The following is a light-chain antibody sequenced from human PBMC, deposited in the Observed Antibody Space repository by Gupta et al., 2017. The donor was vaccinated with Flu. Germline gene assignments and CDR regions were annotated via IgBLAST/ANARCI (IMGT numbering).Light chain of an antibody. J-gene: IGLJ3*02. CDR2: DVS. CDR3: CSYAGSYTWV. Sequence: SVTISCTGTSSDVGGYDYVSWYQQHPGKAPKLMIYDVSKGPSGVPGRFSGSKSGNTASLTISGLQAEDEADYYCCSYAGSYTWVFGGGTKVTVL. V-gene: IGLV2-11*03. CDR1: SSDVGGYDY.